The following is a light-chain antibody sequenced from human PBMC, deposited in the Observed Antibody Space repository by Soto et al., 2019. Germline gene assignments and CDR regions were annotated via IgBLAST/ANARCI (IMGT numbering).Light chain of an antibody. CDR2: GAS. J-gene: IGKJ4*01. CDR1: QTVSSSY. Sequence: EIVLTQSPGTLSLSPGERATLSCRASQTVSSSYLAWYQQKPGQAPRLLIYGASSRATGIPDRFSGSGSGTEFTLTISSLQSEDFTVYYCQHYNNWVGTFGGGTKVDI. V-gene: IGKV3-20*01. CDR3: QHYNNWVGT.